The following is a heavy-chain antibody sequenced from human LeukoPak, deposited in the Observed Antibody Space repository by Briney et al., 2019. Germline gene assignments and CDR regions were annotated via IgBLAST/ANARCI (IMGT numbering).Heavy chain of an antibody. D-gene: IGHD1-1*01. V-gene: IGHV3-74*01. CDR1: GFSFSLYW. J-gene: IGHJ4*02. Sequence: QAGGSLRLSCATSGFSFSLYWMHWVRHAAGKGLVWVSHISSDGDTTNYADSVKGRFTISRDNAKNTLYLQMNSLGAEDTAVYYCATAPRGTLGAGFDYWGQGTLVTVSS. CDR2: ISSDGDTT. CDR3: ATAPRGTLGAGFDY.